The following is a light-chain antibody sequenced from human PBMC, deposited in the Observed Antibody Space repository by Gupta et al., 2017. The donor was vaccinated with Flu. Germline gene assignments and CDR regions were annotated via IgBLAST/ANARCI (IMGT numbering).Light chain of an antibody. V-gene: IGLV1-40*01. CDR2: GSS. CDR3: QSYDTSLSGWV. CDR1: SSNIGAGYD. J-gene: IGLJ3*02. Sequence: QSLLTQPPSVSGAPGQRVTISCTGSSSNIGAGYDVHWYQQLPGRAPKVLIYGSSNRPSGVPDRFFGSKSGISASLAITGLQAEDEADYYCQSYDTSLSGWVFGGGTKVTAL.